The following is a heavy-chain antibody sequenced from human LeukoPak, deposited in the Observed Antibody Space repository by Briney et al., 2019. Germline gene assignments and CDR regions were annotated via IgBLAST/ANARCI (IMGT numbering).Heavy chain of an antibody. Sequence: LSLTCTVSGGSISSSSYYWGWIRQPPGKGLEWVSYISSSGSTIYYADSVKGRFTISRDNAKNSLYLQMNSLRAEDTAVYYCARSLAYWGQGTLVTVSS. CDR1: GGSISSSSYY. J-gene: IGHJ4*02. CDR2: ISSSGSTI. V-gene: IGHV3-11*04. CDR3: ARSLAY.